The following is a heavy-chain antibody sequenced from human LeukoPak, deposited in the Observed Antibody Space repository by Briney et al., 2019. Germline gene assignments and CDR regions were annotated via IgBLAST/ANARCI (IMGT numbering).Heavy chain of an antibody. D-gene: IGHD6-6*01. V-gene: IGHV1-46*01. CDR1: GYTFTSYY. Sequence: ASVKVSCKASGYTFTSYYMHWVRQAPGQGLEWMGIINPSGGSTSYAQKFQGRVTMTRNTSISTAYMELSSLRSEDTAVYYCARVFRIAAAGYYYYYGMDVWGQGTTVTVSS. CDR2: INPSGGST. J-gene: IGHJ6*02. CDR3: ARVFRIAAAGYYYYYGMDV.